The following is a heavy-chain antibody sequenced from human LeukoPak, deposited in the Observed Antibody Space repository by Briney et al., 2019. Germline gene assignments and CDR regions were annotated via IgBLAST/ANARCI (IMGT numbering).Heavy chain of an antibody. CDR3: ARGYDSSGYGEYFQH. D-gene: IGHD3-22*01. CDR1: GGTFSSYA. J-gene: IGHJ1*01. V-gene: IGHV1-69*04. Sequence: GSSVKVSCKASGGTFSSYAISWVRQAPGQGLEWMGRIIPILGIANYAQKFQGRVTITADKSTSTAYMELSSLRSEDAAVYYCARGYDSSGYGEYFQHWGQGTLVTVSS. CDR2: IIPILGIA.